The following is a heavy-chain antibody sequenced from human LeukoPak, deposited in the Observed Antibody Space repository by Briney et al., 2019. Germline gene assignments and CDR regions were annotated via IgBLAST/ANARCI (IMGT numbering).Heavy chain of an antibody. CDR2: IRYDGSNK. CDR3: AKGGDDSIDY. CDR1: GFTFSNYC. D-gene: IGHD3-10*01. Sequence: PGGSLRLSCAASGFTFSNYCMHWVRQAPGKGLEWVAFIRYDGSNKYYADSVKGRFTISRDNSKNTLYLQMNSLRAEDTAVYYCAKGGDDSIDYWGQGTLVTVSS. J-gene: IGHJ4*02. V-gene: IGHV3-30*02.